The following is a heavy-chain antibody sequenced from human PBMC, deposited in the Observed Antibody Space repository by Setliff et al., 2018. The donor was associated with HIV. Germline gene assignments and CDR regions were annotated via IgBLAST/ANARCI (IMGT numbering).Heavy chain of an antibody. CDR1: GDSLGSHY. D-gene: IGHD3-22*01. CDR3: ARSRIRGYYDTSPAMAFDI. V-gene: IGHV4-59*11. J-gene: IGHJ3*02. CDR2: VDYSGTP. Sequence: SETLSLTCSVSGDSLGSHYWSWVRQPPGKGLEWIGSVDYSGTPNYSPSLKSRVTISLDTSKNEISLKVTSVTAADTAVYYCARSRIRGYYDTSPAMAFDIWGQGTMVTVSS.